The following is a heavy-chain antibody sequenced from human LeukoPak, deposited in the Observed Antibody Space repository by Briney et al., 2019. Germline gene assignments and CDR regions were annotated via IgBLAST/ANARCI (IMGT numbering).Heavy chain of an antibody. Sequence: PSETLSLTCTVSGGPISGSTYYWGWIRQSPGKGLEWIGSIHYSGNTYYNPSLKSRVTTSVDTSKNQFSPKLSSVTAADTAVYYCCGRSRWGQGTLVTVSS. CDR1: GGPISGSTYY. CDR2: IHYSGNT. D-gene: IGHD2-21*01. J-gene: IGHJ4*02. V-gene: IGHV4-39*01. CDR3: CGRSR.